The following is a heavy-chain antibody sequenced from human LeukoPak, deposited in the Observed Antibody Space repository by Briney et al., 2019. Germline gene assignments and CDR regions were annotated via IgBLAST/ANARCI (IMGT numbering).Heavy chain of an antibody. CDR2: IKSKTDGGTT. CDR3: TTAVSFRRYFDY. V-gene: IGHV3-15*01. D-gene: IGHD5/OR15-5a*01. J-gene: IGHJ4*02. Sequence: GGSLRLSCAASGFTFSNAWMSWVRQAPGKGLEWVGRIKSKTDGGTTDYAAPVKGRFTISRDDSKNTLYLQMNSLKTEDTAVYYCTTAVSFRRYFDYWGQGTLVTVSS. CDR1: GFTFSNAW.